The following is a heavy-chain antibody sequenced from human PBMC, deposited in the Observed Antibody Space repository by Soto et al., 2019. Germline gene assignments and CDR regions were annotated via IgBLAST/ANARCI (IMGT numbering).Heavy chain of an antibody. D-gene: IGHD2-2*01. CDR2: IYPGDSDT. J-gene: IGHJ6*02. CDR1: GYSFTSYW. CDR3: AASVVVPAAMVSRDYYYYGMDV. V-gene: IGHV5-51*01. Sequence: PGECLKISCKGSGYSFTSYWIGWVRQMPGKGLEWMGIIYPGDSDTRYSPSFQGQVTISADKSISTAYLQWSSLKASDTAMYYCAASVVVPAAMVSRDYYYYGMDVWGQGTTVTVSS.